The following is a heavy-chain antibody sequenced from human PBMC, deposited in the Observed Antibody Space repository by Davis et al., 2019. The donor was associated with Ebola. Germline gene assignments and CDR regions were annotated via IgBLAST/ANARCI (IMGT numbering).Heavy chain of an antibody. CDR2: IYSGGST. Sequence: PGGSLRLSCAASGFTVSSNYMSWVRQAPGKGLEWVSVIYSGGSTYYADSVKGRFTISRDNSKNTLYLQMNSLRAEDTAVYYCASSEQTMAIDYWGQGTLVTVSS. CDR1: GFTVSSNY. CDR3: ASSEQTMAIDY. D-gene: IGHD3-10*01. V-gene: IGHV3-53*01. J-gene: IGHJ4*02.